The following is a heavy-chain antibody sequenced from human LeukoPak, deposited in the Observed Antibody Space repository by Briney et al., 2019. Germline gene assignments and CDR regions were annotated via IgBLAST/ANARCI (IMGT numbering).Heavy chain of an antibody. CDR1: GYYISSGNY. CDR3: ARRRTGTTLNPNYFDY. Sequence: SETLSHTDAISGYYISSGNYWDWIRQSPGKGLEWIGSNYHSESTYYNPSVKSRVIISVDTSKNQFSLNLSSVTAADTAVYYGARRRTGTTLNPNYFDYWGQGTLVTASS. J-gene: IGHJ4*02. D-gene: IGHD1-1*01. V-gene: IGHV4-38-2*01. CDR2: NYHSEST.